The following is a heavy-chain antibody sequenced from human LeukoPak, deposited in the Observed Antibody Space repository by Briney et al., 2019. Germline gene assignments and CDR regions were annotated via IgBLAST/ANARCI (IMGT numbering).Heavy chain of an antibody. Sequence: SETLSLTCAVYGGSFSGYYWSWIRQPPGKGLEWIGEINHSGSTNYNPSLKSRVTISVGTSKNQFSLKLSSVTAADTAVYYCASQRWYDSGVWEYGMDVWGQGTTVTVSS. V-gene: IGHV4-34*01. CDR1: GGSFSGYY. J-gene: IGHJ6*02. D-gene: IGHD3-22*01. CDR3: ASQRWYDSGVWEYGMDV. CDR2: INHSGST.